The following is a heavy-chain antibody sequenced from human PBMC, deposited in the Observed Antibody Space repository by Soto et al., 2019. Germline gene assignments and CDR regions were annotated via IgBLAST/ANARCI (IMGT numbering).Heavy chain of an antibody. CDR3: AREVEYSSGLDY. CDR2: ISSSSSYI. J-gene: IGHJ4*02. D-gene: IGHD6-19*01. Sequence: EVQLVESGGGLVKPGGSLRLSCAASGFTFSSYSMNWVRQAPGKGLEWVSSISSSSSYIYYADSVKGRITISRDNAKNALYLQMNSLRAEDTAVYYCAREVEYSSGLDYWGQGTLVTVSS. V-gene: IGHV3-21*01. CDR1: GFTFSSYS.